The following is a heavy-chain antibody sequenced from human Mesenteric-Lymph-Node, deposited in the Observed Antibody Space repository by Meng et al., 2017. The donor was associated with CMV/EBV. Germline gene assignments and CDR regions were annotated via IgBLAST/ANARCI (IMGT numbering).Heavy chain of an antibody. D-gene: IGHD6-13*01. CDR2: ISYDASNK. J-gene: IGHJ4*02. V-gene: IGHV3-30-3*01. CDR3: ARPKAGTIDY. CDR1: GFTFSSYA. Sequence: GGSLRLSCAASGFTFSSYAMHWVRQAPGKGLEWVAVISYDASNKYYADSVKGRFTISRDNSKNTLYLQMNSLRAEDTAVYYCARPKAGTIDYWGQGTLVTVSS.